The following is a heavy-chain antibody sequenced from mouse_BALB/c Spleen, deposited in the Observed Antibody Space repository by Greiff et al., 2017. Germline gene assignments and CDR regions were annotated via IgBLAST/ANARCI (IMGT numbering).Heavy chain of an antibody. V-gene: IGHV2-4-1*01. D-gene: IGHD4-1*01. CDR1: GFSLTTYG. J-gene: IGHJ3*01. Sequence: QVQLQQSGPGLVQPSQSLSITCTVSGFSLTTYGVHWVRQSPGKGLEWLGVIWSGGSTDYNAAFISRLSISKDNSKSQVFFKMNSLQADDTAIYYCARNSGTGWFAYWGQGTLVTVSA. CDR2: IWSGGST. CDR3: ARNSGTGWFAY.